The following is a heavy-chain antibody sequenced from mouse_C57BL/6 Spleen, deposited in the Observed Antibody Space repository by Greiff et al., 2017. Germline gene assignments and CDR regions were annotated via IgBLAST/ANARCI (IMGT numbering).Heavy chain of an antibody. J-gene: IGHJ4*01. D-gene: IGHD1-1*01. CDR3: ARRDYGSSGAMDY. Sequence: VQLQQSGPELVKPGASVKIPCKASGYTFTDYNMDWVKQSHGKSLEWIGDINPNNGGTIYNQKFKGKATLTVDKSSSTAYMELRSLTSEDTAVYYCARRDYGSSGAMDYWGQGTSVTVSS. CDR2: INPNNGGT. CDR1: GYTFTDYN. V-gene: IGHV1-18*01.